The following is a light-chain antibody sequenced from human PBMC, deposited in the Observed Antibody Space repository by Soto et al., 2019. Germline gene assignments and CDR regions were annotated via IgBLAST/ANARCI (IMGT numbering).Light chain of an antibody. CDR2: GAS. J-gene: IGKJ1*01. V-gene: IGKV3-20*01. Sequence: ELVLTQSPGTLSLSPGERATLSCRASQTISSIYLAWYQQKPGQAPRLLIYGASSRATGIPDRFSGGGSGTDFTLTISRLEPEDFAVYYCQQYDGPPWTFGQGTKVEIK. CDR1: QTISSIY. CDR3: QQYDGPPWT.